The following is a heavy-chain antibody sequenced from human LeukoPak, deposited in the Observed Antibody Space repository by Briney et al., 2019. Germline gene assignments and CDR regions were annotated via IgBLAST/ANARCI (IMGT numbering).Heavy chain of an antibody. CDR1: GYTFTSYA. J-gene: IGHJ4*02. Sequence: GASVKVSCKASGYTFTSYAMHWVRQAPGQRLEWMGWINAGNGNTKYSQKFQGRVTITRDTSASTAYMELSSLRSEDTAVYYCARDYGDYDQGVPAPHWGQGTLVTVSS. D-gene: IGHD4-17*01. CDR3: ARDYGDYDQGVPAPH. V-gene: IGHV1-3*01. CDR2: INAGNGNT.